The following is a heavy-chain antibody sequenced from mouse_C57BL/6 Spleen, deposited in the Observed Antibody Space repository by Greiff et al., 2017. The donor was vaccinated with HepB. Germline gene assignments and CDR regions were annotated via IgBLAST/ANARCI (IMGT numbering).Heavy chain of an antibody. CDR1: GFNIKDYY. CDR3: TNPNWDGGEGYYFDY. D-gene: IGHD4-1*01. CDR2: IDPEDGDT. V-gene: IGHV14-1*01. J-gene: IGHJ2*01. Sequence: VQLQQSGAELVRPGASVKLSCTASGFNIKDYYMHWVKQRPEQGLEWIGRIDPEDGDTEYAPKFQGKATMTADTSSNTAYLQLSSLTSEDTAVYYCTNPNWDGGEGYYFDYGGQGTTLTVSS.